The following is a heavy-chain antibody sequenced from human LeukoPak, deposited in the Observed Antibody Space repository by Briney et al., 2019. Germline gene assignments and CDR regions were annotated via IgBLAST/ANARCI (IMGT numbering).Heavy chain of an antibody. J-gene: IGHJ3*02. D-gene: IGHD2-15*01. CDR1: GGSISSSSYY. V-gene: IGHV4-39*07. CDR2: IYYSGST. Sequence: SETLSLTCTVSGGSISSSSYYWGWIRQPPGKGLEWIGSIYYSGSTYYNPSLKSRVTISVDTSKNQFSLKLSSVTAADTAVYYCARGEFSCSGGSCYLDAFDIWGQGTMVTVSS. CDR3: ARGEFSCSGGSCYLDAFDI.